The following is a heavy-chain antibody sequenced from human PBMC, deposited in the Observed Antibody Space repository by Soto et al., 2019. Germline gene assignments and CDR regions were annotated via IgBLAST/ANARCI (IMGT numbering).Heavy chain of an antibody. J-gene: IGHJ3*01. CDR1: GYIVTSFG. V-gene: IGHV1-18*01. CDR2: ISEYGDS. Sequence: QVQLVQSGAEVKKPGATVKVSCKASGYIVTSFGINWVRQAPGQGLEWMGCISEYGDSNYSEKLQDRVSLTTDTYTNTAYMGLRSLASDDTGVYYCASGGGAYDVWGQGTKITVSS. CDR3: ASGGGAYDV.